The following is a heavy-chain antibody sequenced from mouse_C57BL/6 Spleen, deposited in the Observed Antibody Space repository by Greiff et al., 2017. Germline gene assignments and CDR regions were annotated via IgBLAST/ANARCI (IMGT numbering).Heavy chain of an antibody. CDR3: ARDRGFRYCDV. V-gene: IGHV5-16*01. D-gene: IGHD3-1*01. CDR1: GFTFSDYY. CDR2: INYDGSST. J-gene: IGHJ1*03. Sequence: EVMLVESEGGLVQPGSSMKLSCTASGFTFSDYYMAWVRQVPEKGLEWVANINYDGSSTYYLDSLKSRFIISRDNAKNILYLQMSSLKSEDTATYYCARDRGFRYCDVGGTGTTVTVSS.